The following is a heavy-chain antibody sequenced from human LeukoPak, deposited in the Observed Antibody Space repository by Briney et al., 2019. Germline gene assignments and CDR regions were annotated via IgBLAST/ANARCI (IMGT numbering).Heavy chain of an antibody. CDR3: ATYNRPNTPSPPFVY. CDR1: GYSFTDYY. D-gene: IGHD2/OR15-2a*01. J-gene: IGHJ4*02. CDR2: INPDTGGT. V-gene: IGHV1-2*02. Sequence: GASVKVSCKASGYSFTDYYMHWVRQAPGQGPEWMAWINPDTGGTKYAQKFQGRVTVTRDTSISTVYMELSSLSSDDTALYYCATYNRPNTPSPPFVYWGQGSLVTVSS.